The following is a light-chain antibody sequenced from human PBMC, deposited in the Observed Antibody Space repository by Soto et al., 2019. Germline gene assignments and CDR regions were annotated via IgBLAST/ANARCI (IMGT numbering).Light chain of an antibody. CDR2: EVS. Sequence: QSVLTQPASVSASPGQSITISVAGSSSDIGGYNYVSWYQQHPDKAPKLMIYEVSNRPSGVSDRFSGSKSGNTASLTIAGLRPEDEADYYCSSYTTSSTLVFGTGTKVTVL. V-gene: IGLV2-14*01. CDR3: SSYTTSSTLV. CDR1: SSDIGGYNY. J-gene: IGLJ1*01.